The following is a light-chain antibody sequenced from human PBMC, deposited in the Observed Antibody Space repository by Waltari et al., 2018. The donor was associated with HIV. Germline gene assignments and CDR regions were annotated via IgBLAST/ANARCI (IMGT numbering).Light chain of an antibody. CDR3: QRYSRSRT. CDR1: QSVSSTS. Sequence: IVLTQSPGTLSLSPGEKATLSCRASQSVSSTSLAWYQQKPGQSPRLLIYSASTRANVIPDRFSGSGSGTDFSLTISRLEPEDFAVYYCQRYSRSRTFGQGTKVEIK. V-gene: IGKV3-20*01. J-gene: IGKJ1*01. CDR2: SAS.